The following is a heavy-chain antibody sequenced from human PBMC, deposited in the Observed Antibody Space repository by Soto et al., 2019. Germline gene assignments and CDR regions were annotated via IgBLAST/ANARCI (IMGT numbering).Heavy chain of an antibody. J-gene: IGHJ6*03. CDR1: GFTFSSYA. Sequence: EVQMLESGGGLIQPGGSLRLSCAASGFTFSSYAMSWVRQAPGKGLEWVSGITGSGGSTYCAGSVKGRFTGSSDISKNTLYLPINSTTADDTAVYYCGKWKGDYDPHYFYYMDVRGKGTTVTVSS. D-gene: IGHD4-17*01. CDR3: GKWKGDYDPHYFYYMDV. CDR2: ITGSGGST. V-gene: IGHV3-23*01.